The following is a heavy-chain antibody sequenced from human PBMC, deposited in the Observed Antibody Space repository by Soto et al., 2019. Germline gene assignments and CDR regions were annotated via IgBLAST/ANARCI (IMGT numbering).Heavy chain of an antibody. D-gene: IGHD2-15*01. J-gene: IGHJ6*02. Sequence: CKASGGTFSSYAISWVRQAPGQGLEWMGGIIPIFGTANYAQKFQGRVTITADESTSTAYMELSSLRSEDTAVYYCARDRPEGGVVAATSYYYYGMDVWGQGTTVTVSS. CDR3: ARDRPEGGVVAATSYYYYGMDV. V-gene: IGHV1-69*01. CDR1: GGTFSSYA. CDR2: IIPIFGTA.